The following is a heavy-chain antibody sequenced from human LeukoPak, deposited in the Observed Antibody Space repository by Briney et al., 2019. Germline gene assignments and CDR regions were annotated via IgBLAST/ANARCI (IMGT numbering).Heavy chain of an antibody. CDR3: ARAEDYGMDV. J-gene: IGHJ6*02. CDR2: ISSSSSYI. CDR1: RFTFSTYW. V-gene: IGHV3-21*01. Sequence: GGSLRLSCAASRFTFSTYWMSWVRQAPGKGLEWVSSISSSSSYIYYADSVKGRFTISRDNAKNSLYLQMNSLRAEDTAVYYCARAEDYGMDVWGQGTTVTVSS.